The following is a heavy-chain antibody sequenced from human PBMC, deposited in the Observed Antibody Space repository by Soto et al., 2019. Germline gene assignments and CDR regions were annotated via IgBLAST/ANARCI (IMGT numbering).Heavy chain of an antibody. CDR1: GFTVSSNY. V-gene: IGHV3-66*04. CDR2: IYSGGST. J-gene: IGHJ6*02. CDR3: ASHSVEMATKPIWDHYYYYGMDV. Sequence: PGGSLRLSCAASGFTVSSNYMSWVRQAPGKGLEWVSVIYSGGSTYYADSVKGRFTISRDNSKNTLYLQMNSLRAEDTAVYYCASHSVEMATKPIWDHYYYYGMDVWGQGTTVTVSS. D-gene: IGHD5-12*01.